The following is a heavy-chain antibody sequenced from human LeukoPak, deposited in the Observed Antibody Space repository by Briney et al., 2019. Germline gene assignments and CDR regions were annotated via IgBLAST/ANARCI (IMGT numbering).Heavy chain of an antibody. Sequence: SETLSLTCAVHGGSFSGYYWSWIRQPPGKGLEGIGEINHSGSTNYNPSLKSRVTISVDTSKNQFSLKLSSVTAADTAVYYCARGYCSSTSCYGFADYWGQGTLVTVSS. V-gene: IGHV4-34*01. CDR2: INHSGST. J-gene: IGHJ4*02. CDR1: GGSFSGYY. CDR3: ARGYCSSTSCYGFADY. D-gene: IGHD2-2*01.